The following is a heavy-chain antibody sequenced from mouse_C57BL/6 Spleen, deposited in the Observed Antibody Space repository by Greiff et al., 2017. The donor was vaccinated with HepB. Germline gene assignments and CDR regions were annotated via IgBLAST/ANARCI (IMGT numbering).Heavy chain of an antibody. J-gene: IGHJ2*01. CDR1: GYSITSGYY. CDR2: ISYDGSN. CDR3: ARKANYWDYFDY. Sequence: DVQLQESGPGLVKPSQSLSLTCSVTGYSITSGYYWNWIRQFPGNKLEWMGYISYDGSNNYNPSLKNRISITRDTSKNQFFLKLNSVTTEDTATYYCARKANYWDYFDYWGQGTTLTVSS. D-gene: IGHD2-1*01. V-gene: IGHV3-6*01.